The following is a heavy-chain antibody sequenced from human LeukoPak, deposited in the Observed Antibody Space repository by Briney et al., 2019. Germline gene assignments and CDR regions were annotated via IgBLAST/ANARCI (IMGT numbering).Heavy chain of an antibody. D-gene: IGHD1-26*01. Sequence: PGGSLRLSCTASGFTFINYAMTWVRQAPGKGLEWVSAISGSDGNTFYADSVKGRFTISRDNSKNALYLQMHSLRAEDTAIYYCARDDNSQGATTLFDFWGQGTLVTVSS. CDR3: ARDDNSQGATTLFDF. CDR2: ISGSDGNT. J-gene: IGHJ4*02. CDR1: GFTFINYA. V-gene: IGHV3-23*01.